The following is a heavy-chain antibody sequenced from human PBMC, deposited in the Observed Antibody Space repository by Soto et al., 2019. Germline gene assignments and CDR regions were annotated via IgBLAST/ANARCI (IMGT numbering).Heavy chain of an antibody. CDR2: ISGSGGST. CDR1: GFTFSSYA. CDR3: AKDLRRVPASRPLFDP. J-gene: IGHJ5*02. D-gene: IGHD2-15*01. V-gene: IGHV3-23*01. Sequence: GGSLRLSCAASGFTFSSYAMSWVRQAPGKGLEWVSAISGSGGSTYYADSVKGRFTISRDNSKNTLYLQMNSLRAEDTAVYYCAKDLRRVPASRPLFDPSGQGTLVTVSS.